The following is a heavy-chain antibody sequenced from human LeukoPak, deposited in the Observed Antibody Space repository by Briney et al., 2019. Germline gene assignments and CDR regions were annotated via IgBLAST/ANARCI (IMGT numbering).Heavy chain of an antibody. Sequence: ASVKVSCKVSGYTLTELSMHWVRQAPGKGLEWMGGFDPEDGETIYAQKFQGRVTMTEDTSTDTAYMELSSLRSEDTAVYYCAKGYYDSSGYYVSGLDYWGQGTLVTVSS. V-gene: IGHV1-24*01. D-gene: IGHD3-22*01. J-gene: IGHJ4*02. CDR2: FDPEDGET. CDR3: AKGYYDSSGYYVSGLDY. CDR1: GYTLTELS.